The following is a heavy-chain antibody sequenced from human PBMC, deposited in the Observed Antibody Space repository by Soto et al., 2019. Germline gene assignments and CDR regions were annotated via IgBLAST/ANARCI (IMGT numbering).Heavy chain of an antibody. D-gene: IGHD1-26*01. J-gene: IGHJ4*02. Sequence: GGSLRLSCAASGFTFTSYAMNWVRQTPTKGLEWVSAISAGGDNTYYRDSVRGRFTISRDNSRNTLYLQMNSLTAEDTAVYYCAAGWEPTSGAISYWGQGSLFTVAS. CDR1: GFTFTSYA. V-gene: IGHV3-23*01. CDR3: AAGWEPTSGAISY. CDR2: ISAGGDNT.